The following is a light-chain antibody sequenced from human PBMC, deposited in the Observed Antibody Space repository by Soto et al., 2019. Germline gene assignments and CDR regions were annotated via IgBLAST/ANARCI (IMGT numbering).Light chain of an antibody. V-gene: IGLV2-14*01. CDR3: SSYTISSTRYVV. CDR1: SSDVGGYNY. Sequence: QSALTQPASVSGSPGQSITISCTGTSSDVGGYNYVSWYQQHPGKAPKLMIYDVSNRPSGVSNRFSGSKSGNTASLTISGLQAEDEADYSCSSYTISSTRYVVFGGGTKLTVL. J-gene: IGLJ2*01. CDR2: DVS.